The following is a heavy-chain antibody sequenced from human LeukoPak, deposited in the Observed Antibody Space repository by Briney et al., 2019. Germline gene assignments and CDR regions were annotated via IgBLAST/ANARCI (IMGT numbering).Heavy chain of an antibody. D-gene: IGHD6-19*01. CDR2: IIPIFGTA. CDR1: GGTFSSYA. J-gene: IGHJ4*02. V-gene: IGHV1-69*13. Sequence: GASVKVSCKASGGTFSSYAISWVRQAPGQGLEWMGGIIPIFGTANYAQKFQGRVTITADESTSTAYMELSSLRSEDTAVYYCAREFGSGWTRFDYWGQGTLVTVSS. CDR3: AREFGSGWTRFDY.